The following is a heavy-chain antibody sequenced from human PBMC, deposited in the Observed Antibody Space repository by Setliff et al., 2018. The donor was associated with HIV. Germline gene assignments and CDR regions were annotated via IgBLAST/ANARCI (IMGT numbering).Heavy chain of an antibody. D-gene: IGHD3-22*01. V-gene: IGHV5-51*01. Sequence: GESLKISCQCSGFNFLAHWIGWVRQVPEKGLEWMGIVYPEDSDARYSPSFEGQVTISADKSINTAYLQWSSLKASDTAMYYCATSVVNPKTTGFGYWGQGTLVTVSS. CDR1: GFNFLAHW. CDR2: VYPEDSDA. CDR3: ATSVVNPKTTGFGY. J-gene: IGHJ4*02.